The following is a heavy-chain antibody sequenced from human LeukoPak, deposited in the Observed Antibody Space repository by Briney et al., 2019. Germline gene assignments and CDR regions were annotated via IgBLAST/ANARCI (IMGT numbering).Heavy chain of an antibody. D-gene: IGHD3-22*01. CDR3: AKNVLVKRYSDY. J-gene: IGHJ4*02. CDR2: ISGGGRTT. CDR1: GFIFTNHA. V-gene: IGHV3-23*01. Sequence: GESLKISCVASGFIFTNHAISWVRQAPGKGLQWVSVISGGGRTTEYADSVKGRFTVPRDISKNTVFLQMNSLRVEDAAIYYCAKNVLVKRYSDYWGQGVVVTVSS.